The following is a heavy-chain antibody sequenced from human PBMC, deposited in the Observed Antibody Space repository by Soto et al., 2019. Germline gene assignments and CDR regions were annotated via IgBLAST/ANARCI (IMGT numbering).Heavy chain of an antibody. CDR3: ARGLWFGELSSYGMDV. J-gene: IGHJ6*02. CDR1: GGPFSGYY. D-gene: IGHD3-10*01. V-gene: IGHV4-34*01. Sequence: SETLSLTCAAYGGPFSGYYSSSIRQPPGKGLEWIGEINHSGSTNYNPSLKSRVTISVDTSKNPFSLKLSSVTAADTAVYYCARGLWFGELSSYGMDVWGQGTTVTVSS. CDR2: INHSGST.